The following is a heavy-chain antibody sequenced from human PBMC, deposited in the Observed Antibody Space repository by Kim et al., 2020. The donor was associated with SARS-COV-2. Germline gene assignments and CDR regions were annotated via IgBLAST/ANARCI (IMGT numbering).Heavy chain of an antibody. CDR3: AKDFFYSNFLFDY. Sequence: SADTEKGRFTISRDHSKNSLYLQMNSLRAEDTAVYYCAKDFFYSNFLFDYWGQGTLVTVSS. J-gene: IGHJ4*02. V-gene: IGHV3-23*01. D-gene: IGHD4-4*01.